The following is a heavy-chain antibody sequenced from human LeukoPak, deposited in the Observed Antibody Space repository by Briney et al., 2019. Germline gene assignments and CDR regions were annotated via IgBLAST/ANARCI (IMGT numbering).Heavy chain of an antibody. CDR1: GGSISSGGYS. CDR3: AGAVGPEYFDSSGYSSYFDY. D-gene: IGHD3-22*01. V-gene: IGHV4-30-2*01. CDR2: IYHSGST. Sequence: SETLSLTCAVSGGSISSGGYSWSWIRQPPGKGLEWIGYIYHSGSTYYNPSLKSRVTLSVDTSKTQFSLKLSSVTAADTAVYSCAGAVGPEYFDSSGYSSYFDYWGQGTLVTVSS. J-gene: IGHJ4*02.